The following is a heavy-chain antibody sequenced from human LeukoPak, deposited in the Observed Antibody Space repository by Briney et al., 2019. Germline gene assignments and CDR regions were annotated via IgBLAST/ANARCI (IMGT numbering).Heavy chain of an antibody. CDR2: ISRSGRSI. D-gene: IGHD5-12*01. CDR1: GFTFCGYE. J-gene: IGHJ2*01. V-gene: IGHV3-48*03. Sequence: PGGSLRLSWSASGFTFCGYEMNWVRQAPGKGLEWVSYISRSGRSIYDADYVKGRFTIARDNAKSSLYLQMNSLGDEETAVYYCARVYSGSWYFDLWGRGTLVTVSS. CDR3: ARVYSGSWYFDL.